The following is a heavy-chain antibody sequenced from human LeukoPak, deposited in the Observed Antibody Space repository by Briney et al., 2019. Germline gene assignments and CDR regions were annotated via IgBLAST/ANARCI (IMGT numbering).Heavy chain of an antibody. D-gene: IGHD3-3*01. CDR3: AKDRAIFGVVIVLGFDY. Sequence: GGSLRPSCAASGFTFSSYAMSWVRQAPGKGLEWVSAISGSGGSTYYADSVKGRFTISRDNSKNTLYLQMNSLRAEDTAVYYCAKDRAIFGVVIVLGFDYWGQGTLVTVSS. V-gene: IGHV3-23*01. J-gene: IGHJ4*02. CDR2: ISGSGGST. CDR1: GFTFSSYA.